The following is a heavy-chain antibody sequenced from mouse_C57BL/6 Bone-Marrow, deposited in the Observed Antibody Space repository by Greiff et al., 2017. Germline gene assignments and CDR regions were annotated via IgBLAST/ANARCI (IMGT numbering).Heavy chain of an antibody. J-gene: IGHJ1*03. Sequence: EVKVVESGGGLVQPGGSLKLSCAASGIDFSRYWMSWVRRAPGKGLEWIGEINPDSSTINYAPSLKDKFIISRDNAKNTLYLQMSKLRSEDTALYYCARDYYGSSSYWYFDVWGTGTTVTVSS. CDR3: ARDYYGSSSYWYFDV. CDR1: GIDFSRYW. CDR2: INPDSSTI. V-gene: IGHV4-1*01. D-gene: IGHD1-1*01.